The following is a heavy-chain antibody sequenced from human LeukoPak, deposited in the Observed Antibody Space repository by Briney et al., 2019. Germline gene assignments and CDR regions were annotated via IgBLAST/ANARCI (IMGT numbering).Heavy chain of an antibody. D-gene: IGHD5-24*01. J-gene: IGHJ4*02. V-gene: IGHV4-59*01. Sequence: PSETLSLTCTVPGGSINDYYWTWIRQPPGKGLEWVGYIYYSGSTNHNPSLKSRVTISLDPSKTQFSLNLNSVTAADTAVYFCARGEMATIFLWGQGTLVTVSS. CDR2: IYYSGST. CDR1: GGSINDYY. CDR3: ARGEMATIFL.